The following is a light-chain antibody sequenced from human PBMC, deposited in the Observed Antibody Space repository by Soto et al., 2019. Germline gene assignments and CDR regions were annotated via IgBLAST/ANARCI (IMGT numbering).Light chain of an antibody. Sequence: DIQMTQSPSTLSASVGDRVIITCRASQSISSWLAWYQQKPGKAPKLLIYKASSLESGVPSRFSGSGSGTEFTLTISSLQPDDFASDYCQQYNSFLFTFGPGTKVDIK. CDR3: QQYNSFLFT. CDR2: KAS. J-gene: IGKJ3*01. V-gene: IGKV1-5*03. CDR1: QSISSW.